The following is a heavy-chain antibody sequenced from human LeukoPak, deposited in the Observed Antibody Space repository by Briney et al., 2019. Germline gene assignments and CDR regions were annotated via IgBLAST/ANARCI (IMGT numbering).Heavy chain of an antibody. CDR2: FVPEDAET. D-gene: IGHD3-3*01. Sequence: GASVKVSCKLSGYTGIELSMNWVRQAPGKGLEWLGGFVPEDAETVYAQKFQGRVTMTEDTSTDTAYMELSRLTSEDTAVYYCATHTIVGVVTYGFPTWGRGTLVTVSS. J-gene: IGHJ4*03. V-gene: IGHV1-24*01. CDR3: ATHTIVGVVTYGFPT. CDR1: GYTGIELS.